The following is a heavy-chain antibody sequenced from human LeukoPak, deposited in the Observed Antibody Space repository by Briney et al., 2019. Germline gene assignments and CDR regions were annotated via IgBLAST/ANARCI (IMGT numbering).Heavy chain of an antibody. CDR3: ARDRARWGSSSTTDYFDY. Sequence: ASVKVSCKASGYTFTAYYMHWVRQAPGQGLEWMGRITPNSGGANYAQKFQGRVTMTRDTSISTAYMELSRLRSDDPAVYYCARDRARWGSSSTTDYFDYWGQGTLVTVSS. D-gene: IGHD6-6*01. CDR1: GYTFTAYY. CDR2: ITPNSGGA. J-gene: IGHJ4*02. V-gene: IGHV1-2*06.